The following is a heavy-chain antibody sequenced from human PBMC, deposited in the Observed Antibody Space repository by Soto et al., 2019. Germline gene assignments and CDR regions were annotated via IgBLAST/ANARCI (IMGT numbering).Heavy chain of an antibody. J-gene: IGHJ3*01. D-gene: IGHD1-1*01. Sequence: GGSLRLSCAVSGFSFRTYGFHWVRQPPGKGLEWVAVISPKGHSDSVEGRFTISRDNPKDTLYLQMNNLRAEDTAVYYCARDDAFGNENAFDLWGQGTMVTVSS. V-gene: IGHV3-33*01. CDR3: ARDDAFGNENAFDL. CDR2: ISPK. CDR1: GFSFRTYG.